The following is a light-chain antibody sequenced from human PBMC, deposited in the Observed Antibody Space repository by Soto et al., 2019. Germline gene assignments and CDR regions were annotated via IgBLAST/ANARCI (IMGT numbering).Light chain of an antibody. V-gene: IGKV3-11*01. J-gene: IGKJ5*01. CDR2: GAS. Sequence: EIVLTQSPATLSLSPGERATLSCRASQSVSRHLAWYQQKPGQPPRLLIYGASNRATGIPARFSGSGSGTDFPLIISSLEPEDFAVYYCQQRSDRPSITFGQGTRL. CDR1: QSVSRH. CDR3: QQRSDRPSIT.